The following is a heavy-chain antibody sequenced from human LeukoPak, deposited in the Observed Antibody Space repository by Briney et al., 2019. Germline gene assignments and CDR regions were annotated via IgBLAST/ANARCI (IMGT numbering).Heavy chain of an antibody. J-gene: IGHJ4*02. D-gene: IGHD6-13*01. V-gene: IGHV3-48*01. CDR2: ISTSGNTI. CDR3: ASRIATAGSVDY. Sequence: GGSLRLSCAASGFRLSNYNMNWVRQTPGKGLEWISYISTSGNTIYYTDSVKGRFIVSRDNSKNTLHLQMNTLRAEDTAVYYCASRIATAGSVDYWGQGTLVTVSS. CDR1: GFRLSNYN.